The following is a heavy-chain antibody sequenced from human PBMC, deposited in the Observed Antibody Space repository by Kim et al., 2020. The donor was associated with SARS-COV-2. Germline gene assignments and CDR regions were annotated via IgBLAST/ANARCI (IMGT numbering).Heavy chain of an antibody. V-gene: IGHV3-11*06. J-gene: IGHJ6*02. Sequence: RITISRDNAKNSLYLQMNSLRAEDTAVYYCASWEYCGGDCYYYYYGMDVWGQGTTVTVSS. CDR3: ASWEYCGGDCYYYYYGMDV. D-gene: IGHD2-21*02.